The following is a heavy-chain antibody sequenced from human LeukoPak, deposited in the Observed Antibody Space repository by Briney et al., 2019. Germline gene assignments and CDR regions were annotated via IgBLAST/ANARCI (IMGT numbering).Heavy chain of an antibody. Sequence: GGSLRLSCAASGFTFSSYAMSWVRQAPGKGLEWVSAISGSGGSTYYADSVKGRFSISREDSKNTLYLQLNSLRAEDTALYYCTRNSVWYGISWGQGTLVTVSS. CDR1: GFTFSSYA. D-gene: IGHD6-19*01. V-gene: IGHV3-23*01. CDR3: TRNSVWYGIS. CDR2: ISGSGGST. J-gene: IGHJ4*02.